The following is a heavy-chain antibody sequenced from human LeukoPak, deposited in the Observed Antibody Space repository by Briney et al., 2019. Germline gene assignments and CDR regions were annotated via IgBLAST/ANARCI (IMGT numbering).Heavy chain of an antibody. CDR2: ISYDGSNK. CDR3: AKDGQHYDRKPYYFDY. CDR1: GFTFSSYG. D-gene: IGHD3-22*01. V-gene: IGHV3-30*18. J-gene: IGHJ4*02. Sequence: GGSLRLSCAASGFTFSSYGMHWARQAPGKGLEWVAVISYDGSNKYYADSVKGRFTISRDNSKNTLYLQMNSLRAEDTAVYYCAKDGQHYDRKPYYFDYWGQGTLVTVSS.